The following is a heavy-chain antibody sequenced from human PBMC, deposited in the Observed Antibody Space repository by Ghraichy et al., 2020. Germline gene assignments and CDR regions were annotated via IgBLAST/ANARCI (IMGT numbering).Heavy chain of an antibody. D-gene: IGHD1-1*01. CDR1: GFTFSSYW. Sequence: GGSLRLSCAASGFTFSSYWMSWVRQAPGKGLEWVANIKQDGSEKYYVDSVKGRFTISRDNAKNSLYLQMNSLRAEDTAVYYCARARYNWDGAAFDIWGQGTMVTVSS. CDR2: IKQDGSEK. J-gene: IGHJ3*02. CDR3: ARARYNWDGAAFDI. V-gene: IGHV3-7*03.